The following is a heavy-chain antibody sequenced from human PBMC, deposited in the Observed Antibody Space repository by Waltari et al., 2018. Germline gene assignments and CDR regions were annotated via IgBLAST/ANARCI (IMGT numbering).Heavy chain of an antibody. V-gene: IGHV3-21*01. CDR2: ISSSSSYI. Sequence: EVQLVESGGGLVKPRGSLRLSCAASGFTFSSYSMNWVRQAPGKGLEWVSSISSSSSYIYYADSVKGRFTISRDNAKNSLYLQMNSLRAEDTAVYYCARDSYYDFWSYYYMDVWGKGTTVTVSS. J-gene: IGHJ6*03. D-gene: IGHD3-3*01. CDR3: ARDSYYDFWSYYYMDV. CDR1: GFTFSSYS.